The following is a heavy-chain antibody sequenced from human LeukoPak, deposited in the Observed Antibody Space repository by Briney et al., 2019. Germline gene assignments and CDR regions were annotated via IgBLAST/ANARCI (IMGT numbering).Heavy chain of an antibody. CDR2: IYYSGST. Sequence: SETLSLTCTVSGGSISSGGYYWSWIRQHPGKGLEWIGYIYYSGSTYYNPSLKSRVTISVDTSKNQFSLKLSSVTAADTAVYYCAREDYDYVWGSSRFDPWGQGTLVTVSS. CDR1: GGSISSGGYY. V-gene: IGHV4-31*03. D-gene: IGHD3-16*01. CDR3: AREDYDYVWGSSRFDP. J-gene: IGHJ5*02.